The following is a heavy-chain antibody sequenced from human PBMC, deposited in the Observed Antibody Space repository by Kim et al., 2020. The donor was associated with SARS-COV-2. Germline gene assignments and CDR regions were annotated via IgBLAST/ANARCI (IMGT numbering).Heavy chain of an antibody. J-gene: IGHJ4*02. CDR3: AKAGGVGYCSSINGCYFDY. Sequence: GGSLRLSCAASGFTFSSYAMSWVRQAPGKGLEWVSAISGSGGSTYYADSVKGRFTISRDNSKNTLYLQMNSLRAEDTAVYYCAKAGGVGYCSSINGCYFDYWGQGTLVTVSS. V-gene: IGHV3-23*01. CDR2: ISGSGGST. CDR1: GFTFSSYA. D-gene: IGHD2-2*03.